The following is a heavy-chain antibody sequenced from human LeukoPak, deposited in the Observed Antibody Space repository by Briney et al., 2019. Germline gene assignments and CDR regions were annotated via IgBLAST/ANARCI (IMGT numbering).Heavy chain of an antibody. Sequence: QSGGSLRLSCAASGFTFSSYAMHWVRQAPGKGLEWVAVISYDGSNKYYADSVKGRFTISRDNSKNTLYLQMNSLRAEDTAVYYCARLLYSGYDWGGNWFDPWGQGTLVTVSS. D-gene: IGHD5-12*01. CDR1: GFTFSSYA. J-gene: IGHJ5*02. V-gene: IGHV3-30-3*01. CDR3: ARLLYSGYDWGGNWFDP. CDR2: ISYDGSNK.